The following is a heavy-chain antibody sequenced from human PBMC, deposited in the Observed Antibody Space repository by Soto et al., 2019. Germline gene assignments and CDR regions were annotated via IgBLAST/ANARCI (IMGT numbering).Heavy chain of an antibody. Sequence: QEQLQESGPGLVKPSGTLSLTCAVSGDSMTRSDWWSWVRHALGKGLEWIGEIHYSGEINYDPSLRSRVSISVDRSKNQFSLYLSSGTAAGTGVYFCVCNGYYSLEYWGQGTRVIVSP. CDR1: GDSMTRSDW. V-gene: IGHV4-4*02. D-gene: IGHD3-22*01. J-gene: IGHJ4*02. CDR3: VCNGYYSLEY. CDR2: IHYSGEI.